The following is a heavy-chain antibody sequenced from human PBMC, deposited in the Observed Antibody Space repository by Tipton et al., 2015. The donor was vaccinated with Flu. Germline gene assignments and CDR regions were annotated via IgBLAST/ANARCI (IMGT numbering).Heavy chain of an antibody. Sequence: TLSLTCAVYGGSFSGYYWSWIRQPPGKGLEWIGEINHSGSTNYNPSLKSRVTISVDTSKNQFSLKLSSVTAADTAVYYCARERFRYGSGSYDGMDVWGQGTTVTVSS. J-gene: IGHJ6*02. V-gene: IGHV4-34*01. CDR1: GGSFSGYY. CDR3: ARERFRYGSGSYDGMDV. CDR2: INHSGST. D-gene: IGHD3-10*01.